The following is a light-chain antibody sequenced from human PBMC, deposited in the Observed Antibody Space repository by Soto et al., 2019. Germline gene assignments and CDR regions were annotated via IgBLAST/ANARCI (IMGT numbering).Light chain of an antibody. J-gene: IGKJ3*01. CDR1: QSIASY. CDR2: AAS. CDR3: QQSYSAPFT. Sequence: DIQMTQSPSSLSASVGDRVTITCRASQSIASYLNWYHQRPGKAPKLLIYAASNLHSGVPSRFSGSGSGTYFTLTISSLQPEDFANYYCQQSYSAPFTFGPGTKVDIK. V-gene: IGKV1-39*01.